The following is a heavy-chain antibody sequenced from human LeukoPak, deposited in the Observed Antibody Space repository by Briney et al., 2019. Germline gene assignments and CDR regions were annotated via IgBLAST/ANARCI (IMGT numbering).Heavy chain of an antibody. D-gene: IGHD3-10*01. Sequence: QPGGTLRLSCAASGFSIGTYYMSWVRQAPGKGLEWVANIKQDGSEKHYVDSVKGRFTISRDNSKNSLYLQMSSLRAEDTAVYYCARDPRGSEYSHFDSWGQGTLVTVSS. J-gene: IGHJ4*02. CDR3: ARDPRGSEYSHFDS. CDR2: IKQDGSEK. V-gene: IGHV3-7*01. CDR1: GFSIGTYY.